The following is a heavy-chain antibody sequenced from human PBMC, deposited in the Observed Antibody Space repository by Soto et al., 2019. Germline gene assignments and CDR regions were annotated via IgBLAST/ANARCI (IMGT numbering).Heavy chain of an antibody. CDR3: AREDLDILTGYDLPTAGFDP. V-gene: IGHV1-69*04. D-gene: IGHD3-9*01. Sequence: SVKVSCKASGGTFSSYTISWVRQAPGQGLEWMGRIIPILGIANYAQKFQGRVTITADKSTSTAYMELSSLRSEDTAVYYCAREDLDILTGYDLPTAGFDPWGQGTLVTVSS. CDR1: GGTFSSYT. CDR2: IIPILGIA. J-gene: IGHJ5*02.